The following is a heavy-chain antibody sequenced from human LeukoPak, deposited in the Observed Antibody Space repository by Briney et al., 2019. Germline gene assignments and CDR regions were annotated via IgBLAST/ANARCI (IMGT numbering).Heavy chain of an antibody. Sequence: QPGRSLRLSCAASGFTFDDYAMHWVRQAPGKGLEWVSGISWNSGSIGYADSVKGRFTISRDNAKNSLYLQMSSLRAEDTALYYCAKDMDCSSTSCYSYDYYYGMDVWGQGTTVTVSS. CDR2: ISWNSGSI. D-gene: IGHD2-2*01. CDR3: AKDMDCSSTSCYSYDYYYGMDV. CDR1: GFTFDDYA. V-gene: IGHV3-9*01. J-gene: IGHJ6*02.